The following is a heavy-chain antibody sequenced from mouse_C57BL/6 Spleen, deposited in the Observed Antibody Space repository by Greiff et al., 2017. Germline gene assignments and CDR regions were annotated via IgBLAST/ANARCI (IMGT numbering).Heavy chain of an antibody. J-gene: IGHJ2*01. CDR1: GYTFSDYY. CDR3: ASGYYGSSLDY. V-gene: IGHV1-76*01. CDR2: IYPGSGNT. D-gene: IGHD1-1*01. Sequence: QVQLQQSGAELVRPGASVKLSCKASGYTFSDYYINWVKQRPGKGLEWIARIYPGSGNTYYNEKFKGQATLTAEKSSSTAYMRLSSVTSAGSAFYVCASGYYGSSLDYWGQGTTRTVSS.